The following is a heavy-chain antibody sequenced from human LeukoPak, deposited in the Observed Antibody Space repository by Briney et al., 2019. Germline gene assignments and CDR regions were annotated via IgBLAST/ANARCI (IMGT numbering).Heavy chain of an antibody. CDR2: IYTSGRT. J-gene: IGHJ4*02. Sequence: SETLSLTCTVSSGSISTFYWSWIRLPAGKRLEWIGRIYTSGRTNYNPSLKSRVTMSLDTSKNQFSLNLSSVTAADTAVYFCARAHSGWDYFDYWGQGTLVTVFS. D-gene: IGHD3-10*01. CDR3: ARAHSGWDYFDY. CDR1: SGSISTFY. V-gene: IGHV4-4*07.